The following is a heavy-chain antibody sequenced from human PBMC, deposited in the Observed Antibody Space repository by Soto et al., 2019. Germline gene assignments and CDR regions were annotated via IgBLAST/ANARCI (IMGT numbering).Heavy chain of an antibody. V-gene: IGHV1-69*13. Sequence: SVKVSGKASGGTFSSYAISWVRQAPGQGLEWIYGLIPIFVTANYFLKFHFIFTITADESTSTAYMELSSLRSEDTAVDYGARRRTYYYDSSGSRYYYCMDVLGQGTTVTV. CDR3: ARRRTYYYDSSGSRYYYCMDV. J-gene: IGHJ6*02. CDR2: LIPIFVTA. CDR1: GGTFSSYA. D-gene: IGHD3-22*01.